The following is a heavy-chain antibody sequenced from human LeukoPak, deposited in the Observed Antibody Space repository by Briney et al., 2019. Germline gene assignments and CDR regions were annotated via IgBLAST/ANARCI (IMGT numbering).Heavy chain of an antibody. V-gene: IGHV3-30*02. J-gene: IGHJ4*02. CDR2: IRYDGSNK. D-gene: IGHD1-26*01. Sequence: PGGSLRLSCAACGFTFSSYGMHWVRQAPGKGLEWVAFIRYDGSNKYYADSVKGRFTISRDNSKNTLYLQMNSLRAEDTAVYYCAKVGWSWELLFDYWGQGTLVTVSA. CDR1: GFTFSSYG. CDR3: AKVGWSWELLFDY.